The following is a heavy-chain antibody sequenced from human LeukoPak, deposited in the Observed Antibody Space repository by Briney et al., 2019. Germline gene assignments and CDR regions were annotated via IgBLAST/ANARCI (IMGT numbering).Heavy chain of an antibody. CDR2: IYHSGST. D-gene: IGHD3-22*01. Sequence: SETLSLTCAVSGGSISSGGYSWSWLRQPPGKGLEWIGYIYHSGSTYYNPSLKSRVTISVDRSKNQFSLKLSSVAAADTAVYYCARDYYYDSSGYHSDAFDIWGQGTMVTVSS. CDR3: ARDYYYDSSGYHSDAFDI. J-gene: IGHJ3*02. CDR1: GGSISSGGYS. V-gene: IGHV4-30-2*01.